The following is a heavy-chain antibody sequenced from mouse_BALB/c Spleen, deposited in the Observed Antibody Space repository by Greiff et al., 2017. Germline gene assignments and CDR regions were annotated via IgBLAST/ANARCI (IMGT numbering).Heavy chain of an antibody. CDR2: ISNGGGST. D-gene: IGHD2-3*01. Sequence: EVNLVESGGGLVQPGGSLKLSCAASGFTFSSYTMSWVRQTPEKRLEWVAYISNGGGSTYYPDTVKGRFTISRDNAKNTLYLQMSSLKSEDTAMYYCARRDGYYYAMDYWGQGTSVTVSS. J-gene: IGHJ4*01. CDR1: GFTFSSYT. CDR3: ARRDGYYYAMDY. V-gene: IGHV5-12-2*01.